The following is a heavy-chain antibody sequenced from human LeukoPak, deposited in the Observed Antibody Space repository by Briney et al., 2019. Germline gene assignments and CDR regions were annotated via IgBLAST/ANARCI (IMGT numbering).Heavy chain of an antibody. CDR3: AGGGGFGELLL. J-gene: IGHJ4*02. V-gene: IGHV3-30-3*01. CDR1: GFTFSSYA. CDR2: ISYDGSNK. Sequence: GGSLRLSCAASGFTFSSYAMHWVRQAPGKGLEWVAVISYDGSNKYYADSVKGRFTISRDNSKNTLYLQMNSLRAEDTAVYYCAGGGGFGELLLWGQGTLVTVSS. D-gene: IGHD3-10*01.